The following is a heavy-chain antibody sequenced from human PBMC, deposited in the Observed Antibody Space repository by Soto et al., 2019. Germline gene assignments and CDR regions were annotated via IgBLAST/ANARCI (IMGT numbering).Heavy chain of an antibody. Sequence: GGSLRLSCAASGFTFSDYYMSWIRQAPGKGLEWVSYISSSGSTIYYADSVKGRFTISRDNAKNSLYLQMNSLRAEDTAVYYCARDSDFWSGYYSSYYYYMDVWGKGTTVTVSS. J-gene: IGHJ6*03. V-gene: IGHV3-11*01. CDR1: GFTFSDYY. CDR3: ARDSDFWSGYYSSYYYYMDV. CDR2: ISSSGSTI. D-gene: IGHD3-3*01.